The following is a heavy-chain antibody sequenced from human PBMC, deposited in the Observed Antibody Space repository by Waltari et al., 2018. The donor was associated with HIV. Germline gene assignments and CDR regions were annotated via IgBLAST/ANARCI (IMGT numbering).Heavy chain of an antibody. J-gene: IGHJ3*02. V-gene: IGHV1-69*01. CDR2: IIPIFGTA. Sequence: QVQLVQSGAEVKKPGSSVKVSCKASGGTFSSYAISWVRQAPEQGLEWMGGIIPIFGTANYAQKFQGRVTMTAGESTSTAHMGLSSLRSEDTAVYDCAREGYSGSHGCVDIWGQGTMVTVSS. CDR3: AREGYSGSHGCVDI. CDR1: GGTFSSYA. D-gene: IGHD1-26*01.